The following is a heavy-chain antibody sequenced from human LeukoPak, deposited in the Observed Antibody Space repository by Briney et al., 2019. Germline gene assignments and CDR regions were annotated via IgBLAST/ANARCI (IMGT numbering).Heavy chain of an antibody. V-gene: IGHV3-21*01. Sequence: GGSLRLSCAASGFTFSSYSMNWVRQAPGKGLEWVSSISSSSSYIYYADSVKGRFTISRDNAKNSLYLQMNSLRAEDTAVYYCAREIRRFPPFDYYFDYWGQGTLVTVSS. CDR2: ISSSSSYI. CDR3: AREIRRFPPFDYYFDY. J-gene: IGHJ4*02. CDR1: GFTFSSYS. D-gene: IGHD3-3*01.